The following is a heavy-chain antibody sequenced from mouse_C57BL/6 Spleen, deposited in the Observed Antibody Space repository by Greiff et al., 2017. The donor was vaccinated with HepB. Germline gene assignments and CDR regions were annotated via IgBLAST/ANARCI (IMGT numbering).Heavy chain of an antibody. CDR3: AGSDWFAY. CDR2: ISGGGGNT. CDR1: GFTFSSYT. J-gene: IGHJ3*01. Sequence: EVKLMESGGGLVKPGGSLKLSCAASGFTFSSYTMSWVRQTPEKRLEWVATISGGGGNTYYPDSVKGRFTISRDNAKNTLYLQMSSLRSEDTALYYCAGSDWFAYWGQGTLVTVSA. V-gene: IGHV5-9*01.